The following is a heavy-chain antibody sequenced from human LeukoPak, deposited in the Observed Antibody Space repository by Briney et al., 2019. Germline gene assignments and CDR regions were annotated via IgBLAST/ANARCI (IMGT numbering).Heavy chain of an antibody. CDR1: GFTFSSYS. V-gene: IGHV3-21*04. CDR3: AKDYGDYVSPLDY. D-gene: IGHD4-17*01. CDR2: ISSSSSYI. Sequence: PGGSLRPSCAASGFTFSSYSMNWVRQAPGKGLEWVSSISSSSSYIYYADSVKGRFTISRDNAKNSLYLQMNSLRAEDTAVYYCAKDYGDYVSPLDYWGQGTLVTVSS. J-gene: IGHJ4*02.